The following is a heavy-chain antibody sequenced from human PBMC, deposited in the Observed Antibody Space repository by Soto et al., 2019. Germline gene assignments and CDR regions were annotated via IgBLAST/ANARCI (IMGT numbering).Heavy chain of an antibody. V-gene: IGHV1-18*01. CDR1: GYTFTSYG. CDR2: ISTYNGNT. Sequence: GXSVKVSYKASGYTFTSYGISLVRQTPGQGLEWMGWISTYNGNTKYAQKLQGRVTMTTDTSTSTAYMELRSLRSDDTAVFYCAREMVRGVGSDYWGQGTLVTVSS. J-gene: IGHJ4*02. CDR3: AREMVRGVGSDY. D-gene: IGHD3-10*01.